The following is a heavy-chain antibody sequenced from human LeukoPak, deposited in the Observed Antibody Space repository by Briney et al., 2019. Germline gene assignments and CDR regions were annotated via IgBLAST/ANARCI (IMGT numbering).Heavy chain of an antibody. J-gene: IGHJ3*01. V-gene: IGHV3-30*02. CDR1: GFTFSSYG. D-gene: IGHD1-26*01. Sequence: GGSLRLSCAASGFTFSSYGMHWVRQAPGKGLEWVAFTRYDGSNKYYADSVKGRFTISRDNSKNTLYLQMNSLRAEDTAVYYCAKLGYTGSYSLPFWGQGTMVTVSS. CDR3: AKLGYTGSYSLPF. CDR2: TRYDGSNK.